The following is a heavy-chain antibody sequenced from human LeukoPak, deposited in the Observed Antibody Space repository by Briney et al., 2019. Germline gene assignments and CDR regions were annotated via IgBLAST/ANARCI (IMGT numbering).Heavy chain of an antibody. CDR1: GFTFSNAW. D-gene: IGHD2-2*01. Sequence: PGGSLRLSCAASGFTFSNAWMSWVRQAPGKGLEWVGRIRSKTDGGTTEYAASVKGRFTISRDDSKSIAYLQMNSLKTEDTAVYYCTRDEQEYCSSTSCHYYYGMDVWGQGTTVTVSS. V-gene: IGHV3-15*01. CDR2: IRSKTDGGTT. CDR3: TRDEQEYCSSTSCHYYYGMDV. J-gene: IGHJ6*02.